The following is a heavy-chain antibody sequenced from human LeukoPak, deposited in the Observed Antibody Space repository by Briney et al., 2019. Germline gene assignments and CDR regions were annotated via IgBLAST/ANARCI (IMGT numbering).Heavy chain of an antibody. CDR1: GFIFDDYT. D-gene: IGHD1-1*01. Sequence: PGGSLRLSCATFGFIFDDYTMHWVRQAPGKGLEWVSLAKWDGGSTNYADSVKGRFTISRDNAKNSLYLQMNSLRAEDTAVYYCARSRPLNWNDLDYWGQGTLVTVSS. V-gene: IGHV3-43*01. J-gene: IGHJ4*02. CDR2: AKWDGGST. CDR3: ARSRPLNWNDLDY.